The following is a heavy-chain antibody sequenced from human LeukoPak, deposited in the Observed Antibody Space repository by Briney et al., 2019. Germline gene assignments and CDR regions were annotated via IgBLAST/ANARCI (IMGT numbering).Heavy chain of an antibody. J-gene: IGHJ4*02. CDR3: AREWYCSGGSCYVPFDY. Sequence: PGGSLRLSCAASGFTFGDYGMSWVRQAPGKGLEWVSGINWNGGSTGYADSVKGRFTISRDNAKNSLYLQMNSLRAEDTALYYCAREWYCSGGSCYVPFDYWGQGTLVTVSS. D-gene: IGHD2-15*01. CDR2: INWNGGST. V-gene: IGHV3-20*04. CDR1: GFTFGDYG.